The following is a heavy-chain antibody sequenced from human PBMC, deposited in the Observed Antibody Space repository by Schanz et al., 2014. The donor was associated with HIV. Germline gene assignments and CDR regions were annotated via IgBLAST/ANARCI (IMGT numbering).Heavy chain of an antibody. V-gene: IGHV3-30*03. CDR3: AREREESIAYYYYGMDV. J-gene: IGHJ6*02. CDR2: ISYDGTKK. CDR1: AFNFDSYG. D-gene: IGHD1-26*01. Sequence: QVQLVESGGGVVQPGRSLRLSCVASAFNFDSYGMHWVRQAPGKGLEWVAVISYDGTKKHYADSVKGRFTISRDNSKNTLYLQMNSLRAEDTAVYYCAREREESIAYYYYGMDVWGQGTAVTVS.